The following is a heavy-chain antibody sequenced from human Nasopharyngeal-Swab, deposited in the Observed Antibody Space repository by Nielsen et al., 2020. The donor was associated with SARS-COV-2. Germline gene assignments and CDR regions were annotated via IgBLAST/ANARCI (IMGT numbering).Heavy chain of an antibody. D-gene: IGHD1-26*01. J-gene: IGHJ4*02. CDR3: ARDIGVGATPQDY. CDR2: IWYDGSNK. CDR1: GFTFSSYG. V-gene: IGHV3-33*01. Sequence: GGSLRLSCAASGFTFSSYGMHWVRQAPGKGLEWVAVIWYDGSNKYYADSVKSRFTISRDNSKNTLYLQMNSLRAEDTAVYYCARDIGVGATPQDYWGQGTLVTVSS.